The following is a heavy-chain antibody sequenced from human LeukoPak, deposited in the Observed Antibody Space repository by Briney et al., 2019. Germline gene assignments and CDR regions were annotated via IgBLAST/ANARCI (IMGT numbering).Heavy chain of an antibody. D-gene: IGHD1-26*01. J-gene: IGHJ3*02. V-gene: IGHV3-73*01. CDR1: GFTFSGSA. CDR2: IRSKANSYAT. CDR3: AKSSGASTFRAAFDI. Sequence: GGSLRLSCAASGFTFSGSAMHWVRQASGKGLEWVGRIRSKANSYATAYAASVKGRFTISRDDSKNTAYLQMNSLKTEDTAVYYCAKSSGASTFRAAFDIWGQGTMVTVSS.